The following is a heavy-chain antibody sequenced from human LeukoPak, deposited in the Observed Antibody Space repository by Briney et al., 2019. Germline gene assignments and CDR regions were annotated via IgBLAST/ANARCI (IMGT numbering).Heavy chain of an antibody. J-gene: IGHJ5*02. Sequence: GRSLRLSCAASGFTFSSSGMHWVRQAPGKGLEWLAVISNDGSNKYYADSVKGRFTISRDNSKNTLYLQMNSLRAEDTAVYYCARDYYGSGRKWFDPWGQGTLVTVSS. V-gene: IGHV3-30*03. D-gene: IGHD3-10*01. CDR3: ARDYYGSGRKWFDP. CDR2: ISNDGSNK. CDR1: GFTFSSSG.